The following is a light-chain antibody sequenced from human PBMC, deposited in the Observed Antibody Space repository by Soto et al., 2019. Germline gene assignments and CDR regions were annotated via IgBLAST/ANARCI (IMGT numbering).Light chain of an antibody. J-gene: IGKJ1*01. CDR1: QSVSSN. Sequence: EIVMTQSPATLSVSPGERATLSCRASQSVSSNLAWFQQKPGQAPRLLIYGASTRDTGISARFSGSGSGTEFTLTISSLQSGDFATYYCQQYNIYSETFGQGTKVDIK. CDR2: GAS. CDR3: QQYNIYSET. V-gene: IGKV3-15*01.